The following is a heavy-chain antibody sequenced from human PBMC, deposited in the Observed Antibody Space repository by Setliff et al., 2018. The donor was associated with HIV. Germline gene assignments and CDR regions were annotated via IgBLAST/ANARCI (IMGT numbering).Heavy chain of an antibody. D-gene: IGHD1-26*01. CDR1: GYTFTSYD. Sequence: GASVKVSCKASGYTFTSYDINWVRQATGQGLEWMGWMNPNSGNTGYAQKFQGRVTMTRNTSTSTAYMELSSLRSEDTAVYYCARPQWELGVDYYGMDVWGQGTTVTVSS. V-gene: IGHV1-8*01. CDR2: MNPNSGNT. CDR3: ARPQWELGVDYYGMDV. J-gene: IGHJ6*02.